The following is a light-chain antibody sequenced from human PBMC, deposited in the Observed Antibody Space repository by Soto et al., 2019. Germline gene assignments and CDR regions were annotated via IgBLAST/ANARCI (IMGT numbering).Light chain of an antibody. CDR3: QQRSNWPPIT. CDR1: QSVTSSH. V-gene: IGKV3D-20*02. CDR2: GAS. J-gene: IGKJ5*01. Sequence: EIVLTQTPGTLSLSPGERATLSCRASQSVTSSHLAWYQQKPGQAPRLLIYGASTRATGIPDRFSGSGSDTDFTLTISSLEPEDFAVYYCQQRSNWPPITFGQGTRLEIK.